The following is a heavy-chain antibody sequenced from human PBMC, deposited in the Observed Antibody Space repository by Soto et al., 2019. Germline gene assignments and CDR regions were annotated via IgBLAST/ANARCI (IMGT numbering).Heavy chain of an antibody. CDR1: SGSISSDKYY. CDR3: ATVMHDYGTNAVDF. V-gene: IGHV4-30-4*01. J-gene: IGHJ4*02. Sequence: QLQLQESGPGLVKPSQTLSLTGSVSSGSISSDKYYWTSIRQSPGKGLEWIGHIYYTETTHYNPSVTIRVIILLDMSNVHLSLTLTSVTAADTGVYYCATVMHDYGTNAVDFWGQGILVTVSS. CDR2: IYYTETT. D-gene: IGHD4-17*01.